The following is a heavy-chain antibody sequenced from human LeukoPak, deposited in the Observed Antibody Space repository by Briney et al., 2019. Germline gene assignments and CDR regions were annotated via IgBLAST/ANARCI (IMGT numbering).Heavy chain of an antibody. V-gene: IGHV4-59*01. CDR1: GGSIGSYY. CDR2: IYYSGST. CDR3: ARDSLSVRLSY. J-gene: IGHJ4*02. Sequence: SETLSLTCTVSGGSIGSYYWSWIRQPPGKGLEWIGYIYYSGSTNYNPSLKSRVTISVDTSKNQFSLKLSSVTAADTAVYYCARDSLSVRLSYWGQGTLVTVSS.